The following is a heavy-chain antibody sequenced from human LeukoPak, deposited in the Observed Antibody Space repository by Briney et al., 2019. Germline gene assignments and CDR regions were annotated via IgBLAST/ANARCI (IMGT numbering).Heavy chain of an antibody. CDR3: ARTHGDYYFDY. CDR2: ISYDGSNK. Sequence: PGGSLRLSCAASGFTFSSYAMHWVRQAPGKGLEWVAVISYDGSNKYYADSVKGRFTISRDNSKNTLYLQMNSLRAEDTAVYYCARTHGDYYFDYWGHGTLVTVSS. D-gene: IGHD4-17*01. J-gene: IGHJ4*01. CDR1: GFTFSSYA. V-gene: IGHV3-30*04.